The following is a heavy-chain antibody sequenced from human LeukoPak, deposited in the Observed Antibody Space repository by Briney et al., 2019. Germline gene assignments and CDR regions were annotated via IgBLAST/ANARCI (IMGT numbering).Heavy chain of an antibody. CDR1: GFTFSRYT. Sequence: GGSLRLSCAASGFTFSRYTMNWVRQAPGEGLEWVSYISGSGSTKYYADSVKGRFTISRDNAKNSLYLQMNSLRAEDTAVYYCPRGSEWDLLGSCDRWGQGTLVTVSS. D-gene: IGHD1-26*01. CDR3: PRGSEWDLLGSCDR. V-gene: IGHV3-48*04. CDR2: ISGSGSTK. J-gene: IGHJ5*02.